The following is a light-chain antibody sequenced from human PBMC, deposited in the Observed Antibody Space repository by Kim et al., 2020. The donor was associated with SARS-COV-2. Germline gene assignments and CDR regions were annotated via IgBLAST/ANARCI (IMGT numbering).Light chain of an antibody. CDR2: AAS. J-gene: IGKJ4*01. Sequence: DIQMTQSPSSLSASVGDRVTITCRASQGIRNYLACFQQKPGKVPKLLIYAASTLHSGVPSRFGGSGSGTDFALTISSLQPEDVATYYCQKYNSAPFTFGGGTKVDIK. CDR3: QKYNSAPFT. V-gene: IGKV1-27*01. CDR1: QGIRNY.